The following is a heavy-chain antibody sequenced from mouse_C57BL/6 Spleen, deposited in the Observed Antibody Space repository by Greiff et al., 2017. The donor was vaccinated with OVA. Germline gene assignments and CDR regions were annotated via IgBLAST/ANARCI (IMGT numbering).Heavy chain of an antibody. Sequence: VHLVESGPELVKPGASVKISCKASGYAFSSSWMNWVKQRPGKGLEWIGRIYPGDGDTNYNGKFKGKATLTADKSSSTAYMQLSSLTSEDSAVYFCARKERGLDFDYWGQGTTLTVSS. CDR1: GYAFSSSW. J-gene: IGHJ2*01. D-gene: IGHD3-3*01. V-gene: IGHV1-82*01. CDR2: IYPGDGDT. CDR3: ARKERGLDFDY.